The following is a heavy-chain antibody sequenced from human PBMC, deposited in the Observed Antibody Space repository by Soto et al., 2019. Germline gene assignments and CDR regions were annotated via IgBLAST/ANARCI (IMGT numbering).Heavy chain of an antibody. CDR2: INAGNGNT. J-gene: IGHJ4*01. Sequence: YTFTSYAMHWVRQAPGQRLEWMGWINAGNGNTKYSQKFQGRVTITRDTSASTAYMELSSLRSEDTAVYYCARGLNGYLHYFDYWGRGTLVTVSS. V-gene: IGHV1-3*01. D-gene: IGHD5-18*01. CDR1: YTFTSYA. CDR3: ARGLNGYLHYFDY.